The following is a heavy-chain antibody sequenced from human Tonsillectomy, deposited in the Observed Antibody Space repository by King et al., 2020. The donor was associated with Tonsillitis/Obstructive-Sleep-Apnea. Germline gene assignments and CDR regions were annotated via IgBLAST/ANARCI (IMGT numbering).Heavy chain of an antibody. J-gene: IGHJ6*04. CDR2: IYYSRST. CDR1: GGSISSPF. Sequence: QLQESGPGLVKPSETLSLTCTVSGGSISSPFWSWIRQPPGKGLEYIGYIYYSRSTNCNPSLKIRVSISIDTSKNQFSLKLRSVTAADTGVYYCARGKGDVWGKGTTVTVSS. CDR3: ARGKGDV. V-gene: IGHV4-59*11.